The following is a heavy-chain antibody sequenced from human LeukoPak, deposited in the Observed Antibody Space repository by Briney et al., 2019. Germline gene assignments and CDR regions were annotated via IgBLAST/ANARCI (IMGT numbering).Heavy chain of an antibody. J-gene: IGHJ6*03. V-gene: IGHV3-7*01. Sequence: GGSLRLSCAASGLTFSSYWMSWVRQAPGKGLEWVANIKQDGSEKYYVDSVKDRFTISRDNAKNSLYLQMNSLRAEDTAVYYCARCPSIAQYYYYYYYMDVWGKGTTVTVSS. CDR3: ARCPSIAQYYYYYYYMDV. D-gene: IGHD6-6*01. CDR2: IKQDGSEK. CDR1: GLTFSSYW.